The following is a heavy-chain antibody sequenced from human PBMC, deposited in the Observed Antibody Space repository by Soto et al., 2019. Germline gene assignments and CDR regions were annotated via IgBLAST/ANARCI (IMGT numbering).Heavy chain of an antibody. CDR2: ISGSGGST. CDR1: GFTFSSYA. J-gene: IGHJ6*02. CDR3: AKRPLDYYYYGMDV. V-gene: IGHV3-23*01. Sequence: GGSLRLSCAASGFTFSSYAMSWVRQAPGKGLEWVSAISGSGGSTYYADSVKGRFTISRDNSKNTLYLQMNSLRAEDTAVYYCAKRPLDYYYYGMDVWGQGNTVTVS.